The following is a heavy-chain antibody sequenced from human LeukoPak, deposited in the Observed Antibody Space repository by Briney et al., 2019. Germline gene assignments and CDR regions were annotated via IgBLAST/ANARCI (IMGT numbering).Heavy chain of an antibody. D-gene: IGHD4-17*01. CDR1: GGSVSSGSYY. CDR3: ARGDPYGDYIHFDY. J-gene: IGHJ4*02. CDR2: ICYSGST. V-gene: IGHV4-61*01. Sequence: SETLSLTCTVSGGSVSSGSYYWSWIRQPPGKGLEWIRYICYSGSTNYNPSLKSRVTISVDTSKNQFSLKLSYVTAADTAVYYCARGDPYGDYIHFDYWGQGTLVTVSS.